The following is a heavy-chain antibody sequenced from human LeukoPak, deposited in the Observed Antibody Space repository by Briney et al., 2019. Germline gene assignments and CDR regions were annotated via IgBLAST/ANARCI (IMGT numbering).Heavy chain of an antibody. CDR3: ARDSTQYRNWFDP. CDR1: GGTFSSYT. V-gene: IGHV1-69*04. Sequence: ASVKVSCKASGGTFSSYTISWVRQAPGQGLEWMGRIIPILGIANYAQKFQGRVTITADKSTSTAYMELSSLRSEDTAVYYCARDSTQYRNWFDPWGQGTLVTVSS. J-gene: IGHJ5*02. CDR2: IIPILGIA. D-gene: IGHD5-12*01.